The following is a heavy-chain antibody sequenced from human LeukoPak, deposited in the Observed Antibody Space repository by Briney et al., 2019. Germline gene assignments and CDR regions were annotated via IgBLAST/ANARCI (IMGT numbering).Heavy chain of an antibody. V-gene: IGHV1-18*01. CDR2: ISAYNGNT. Sequence: ASVKVSCKGSDYTFTSYGISWVRQAPGQGLEWMGWISAYNGNTNYAQKLQGRVTMTTDTSTSTAYMELRSLRSYDTAVYYCARRFHDYSDYFHYWGQGTLVTVSS. CDR1: DYTFTSYG. J-gene: IGHJ4*02. D-gene: IGHD4-11*01. CDR3: ARRFHDYSDYFHY.